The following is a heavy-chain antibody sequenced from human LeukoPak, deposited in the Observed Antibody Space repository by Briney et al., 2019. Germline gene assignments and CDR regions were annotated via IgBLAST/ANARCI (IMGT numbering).Heavy chain of an antibody. Sequence: GGSLRLSCTVSGFTVSSNSMSWVRQAPGKGLEWVSFIYSDNTHYSDSVKGRFTISRDNSKNTLYLQMNSLRAEDTAVYYCARDRHVGIAADNWFDPWGQGTLVTVSS. J-gene: IGHJ5*02. CDR3: ARDRHVGIAADNWFDP. V-gene: IGHV3-53*01. CDR1: GFTVSSNS. D-gene: IGHD6-13*01. CDR2: IYSDNT.